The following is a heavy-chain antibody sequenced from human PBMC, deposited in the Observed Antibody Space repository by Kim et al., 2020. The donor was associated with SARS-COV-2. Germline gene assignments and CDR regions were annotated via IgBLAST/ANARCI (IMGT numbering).Heavy chain of an antibody. J-gene: IGHJ6*02. Sequence: GGSLRLSCAVSGLTFSTYSMNWVRQAPGKGLEWVSYISSSGSTIHYADSVKGRLTISRDNAKNSLYLQMDSLRDEDTAVYFCARDWEGYYYYGMDVGGQGTTVTVSS. CDR2: ISSSGSTI. V-gene: IGHV3-48*02. D-gene: IGHD1-26*01. CDR1: GLTFSTYS. CDR3: ARDWEGYYYYGMDV.